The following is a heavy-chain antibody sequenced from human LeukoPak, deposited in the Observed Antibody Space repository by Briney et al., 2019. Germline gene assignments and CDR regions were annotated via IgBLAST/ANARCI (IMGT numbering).Heavy chain of an antibody. J-gene: IGHJ5*02. Sequence: PSETLSLTCAVSGGSISSGGYSWSWIRQPPGKGLEWIGYIYYSGSTYYNPSLKSRVTISVDTSKNQFSLKLSSVTAADTAVYYCATSSGLTYWFDPWGQGTLVTVSS. CDR3: ATSSGLTYWFDP. CDR1: GGSISSGGYS. CDR2: IYYSGST. V-gene: IGHV4-30-4*07. D-gene: IGHD3-10*01.